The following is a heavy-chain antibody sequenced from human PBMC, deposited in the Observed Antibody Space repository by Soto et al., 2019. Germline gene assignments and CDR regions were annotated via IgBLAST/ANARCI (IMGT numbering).Heavy chain of an antibody. V-gene: IGHV4-31*03. J-gene: IGHJ4*02. CDR3: ARNNPYSSSWSPFDY. D-gene: IGHD6-13*01. Sequence: SETLSLTCTVSGGSISSGGYYWSWIRQHPGKGLEWIGYIYYSGSTYYNPSLKSRVTISVDTSKNQFSLKLSSVTAADTAVYYCARNNPYSSSWSPFDYWGQGTLVTVSS. CDR2: IYYSGST. CDR1: GGSISSGGYY.